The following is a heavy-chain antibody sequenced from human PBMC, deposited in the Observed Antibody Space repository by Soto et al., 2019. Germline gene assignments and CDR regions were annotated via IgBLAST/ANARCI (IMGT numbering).Heavy chain of an antibody. Sequence: ASVKVSCKASGYTFTGYYMHWVRQAPGQGLEWMGWINPNSGGTNYAQKFQGWVTITRDTSISTAYMELSGLRSDDTAVYYCARSAGNYDFWSGYAAFDYWGQGTLVTVSS. V-gene: IGHV1-2*04. CDR3: ARSAGNYDFWSGYAAFDY. CDR1: GYTFTGYY. D-gene: IGHD3-3*01. J-gene: IGHJ4*02. CDR2: INPNSGGT.